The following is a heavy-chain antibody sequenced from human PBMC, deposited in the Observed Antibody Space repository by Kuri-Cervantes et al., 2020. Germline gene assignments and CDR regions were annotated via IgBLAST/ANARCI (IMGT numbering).Heavy chain of an antibody. CDR3: ARAPNPNRRYNWFDP. J-gene: IGHJ5*02. D-gene: IGHD2/OR15-2a*01. Sequence: ASVKVSCKASGYTFTSYDINWVRQATEQGLEWMGWMNPNSGNTGYAQKFQGRVTMTRNTSISTAYMELSSLRSEDTAVYYCARAPNPNRRYNWFDPWGQGTLVTVSS. V-gene: IGHV1-8*01. CDR1: GYTFTSYD. CDR2: MNPNSGNT.